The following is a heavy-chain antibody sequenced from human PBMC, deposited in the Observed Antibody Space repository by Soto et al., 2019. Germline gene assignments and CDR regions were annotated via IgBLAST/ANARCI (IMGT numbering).Heavy chain of an antibody. D-gene: IGHD2-15*01. Sequence: QVQLVESGGGVVQPGRSLRLSCAASGFTFSSYGMHWVRQAPGKGLEWVAVIWYDGSNKYYADSVKGRFTISRDNSKNTLYLQVNSLRAEDTAVYYCAREGYCSGGSCPYYYYGMDVWGQGTTVTVSS. CDR3: AREGYCSGGSCPYYYYGMDV. CDR1: GFTFSSYG. CDR2: IWYDGSNK. J-gene: IGHJ6*02. V-gene: IGHV3-33*01.